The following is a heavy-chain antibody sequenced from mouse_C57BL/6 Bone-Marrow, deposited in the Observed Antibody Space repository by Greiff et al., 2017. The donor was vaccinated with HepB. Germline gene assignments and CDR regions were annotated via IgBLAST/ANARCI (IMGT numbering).Heavy chain of an antibody. CDR3: ARQRDYYGSSPWFAY. D-gene: IGHD1-1*01. Sequence: EVQGVESGGGLVQPGGSLKLSCAASGFTFSDYYMYWVRQTPEKRLEWVAYISNGGGSTYYPDTVKGRFTISRDNAKNTLYLQMSRLKSEDTAMYDCARQRDYYGSSPWFAYWGQGTLVTVSA. V-gene: IGHV5-12*01. J-gene: IGHJ3*01. CDR1: GFTFSDYY. CDR2: ISNGGGST.